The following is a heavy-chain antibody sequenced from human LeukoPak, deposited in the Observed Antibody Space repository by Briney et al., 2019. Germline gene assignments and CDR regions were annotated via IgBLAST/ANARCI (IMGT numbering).Heavy chain of an antibody. CDR1: GGTFSSYA. CDR2: IIPIFGTA. J-gene: IGHJ4*02. V-gene: IGHV1-69*05. Sequence: SVKVPCKASGGTFSSYAISWVRQAPGQGLEWMGRIIPIFGTANYAQKFQGRVTITTDESTSTAYMELSSLRSEDTAVYYCARHSSGWINFDYWGQGTLVTVSS. CDR3: ARHSSGWINFDY. D-gene: IGHD6-19*01.